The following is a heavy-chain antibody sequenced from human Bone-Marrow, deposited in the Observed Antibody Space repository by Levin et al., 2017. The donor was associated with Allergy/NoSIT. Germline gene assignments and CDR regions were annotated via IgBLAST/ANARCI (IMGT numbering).Heavy chain of an antibody. Sequence: SETLSLICTVSGGSISSYYWSWIRQTPGKGLEWIGFASYSGSTNYNPSLRSRVSISVDTSKNQFSLKLSSVTAADTAVYYCAASGYCFDSIGYANWCDPWGQGTLVTVSS. V-gene: IGHV4-59*01. CDR2: ASYSGST. D-gene: IGHD3-22*01. J-gene: IGHJ5*02. CDR1: GGSISSYY. CDR3: AASGYCFDSIGYANWCDP.